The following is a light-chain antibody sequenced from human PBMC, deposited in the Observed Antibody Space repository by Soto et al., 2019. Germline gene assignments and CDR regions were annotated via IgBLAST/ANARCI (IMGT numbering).Light chain of an antibody. CDR2: GAS. V-gene: IGKV3-15*01. CDR1: QSVSTD. Sequence: IVMTQSPATLSVSLGERATLYCRASQSVSTDLAWYQQKPGQAPRLLIFGASTRATGIPARFSGSGSGTEFILTISSLQSEDSAVYYCHQYNYWPPETFGQGTKVDIK. J-gene: IGKJ1*01. CDR3: HQYNYWPPET.